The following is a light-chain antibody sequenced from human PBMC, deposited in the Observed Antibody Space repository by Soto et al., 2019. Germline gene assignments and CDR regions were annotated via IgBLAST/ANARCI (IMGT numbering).Light chain of an antibody. Sequence: QSALTQPASVYGSPGQSITISCTGTSSDVGGYDYVSWYQQHPDKAPKLIVYEVTHRPSGVSNRFSGSKSGNTASLTISGLQAEDEADYYCSSLTSGSTRVFGTGTKVTVL. CDR1: SSDVGGYDY. CDR3: SSLTSGSTRV. V-gene: IGLV2-14*01. J-gene: IGLJ1*01. CDR2: EVT.